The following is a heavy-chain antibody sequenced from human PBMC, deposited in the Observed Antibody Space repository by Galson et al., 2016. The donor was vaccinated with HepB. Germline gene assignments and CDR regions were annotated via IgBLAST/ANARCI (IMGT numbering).Heavy chain of an antibody. CDR1: GFTFDDYG. D-gene: IGHD5-18*01. V-gene: IGHV3-9*01. J-gene: IGHJ6*02. Sequence: SLRLSCAASGFTFDDYGMHWVRQAPGKGLEWVSGISWNGGSKGYADSVKGRFTLSRDNTKKSLYLQMNSLRPEDTDLYYWGKDVGTGGYSNGYYYGMDAWGQGTTVTVSS. CDR3: GKDVGTGGYSNGYYYGMDA. CDR2: ISWNGGSK.